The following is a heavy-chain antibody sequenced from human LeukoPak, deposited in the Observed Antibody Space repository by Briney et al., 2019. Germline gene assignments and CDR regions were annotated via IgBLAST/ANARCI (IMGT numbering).Heavy chain of an antibody. V-gene: IGHV3-15*01. CDR1: GFSFDNAW. CDR2: IKSKNNDETI. D-gene: IGHD3-9*01. Sequence: PGGSLRLSCVASGFSFDNAWMNWVRQAPGKGLEWVGRIKSKNNDETIDYAAPVKGRFTISRDDSKNTLYLQMNSLKTEDTAIYYCTTDRGFYGNYNSYWGQGTLVTVSS. J-gene: IGHJ4*02. CDR3: TTDRGFYGNYNSY.